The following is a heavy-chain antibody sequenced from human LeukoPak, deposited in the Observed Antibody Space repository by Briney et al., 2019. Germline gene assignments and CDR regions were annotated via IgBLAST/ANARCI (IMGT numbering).Heavy chain of an antibody. CDR2: IYYSGST. V-gene: IGHV4-59*01. CDR3: ARGMVVVVAATPDYFDY. D-gene: IGHD2-15*01. Sequence: PSETLSLTCTVSGGSISGYCWSWIRQPPRKGLEWVAFIYYSGSTNYNTSLKSRVSISVDTSKNQFSLKLSYVTAADTALYYCARGMVVVVAATPDYFDYWGLGTLVTVSS. J-gene: IGHJ4*02. CDR1: GGSISGYC.